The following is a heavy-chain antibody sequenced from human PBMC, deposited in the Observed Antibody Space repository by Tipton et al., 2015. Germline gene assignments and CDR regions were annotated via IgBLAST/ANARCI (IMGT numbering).Heavy chain of an antibody. CDR2: IRYSGST. Sequence: TLSLTCTVSGGSISKYYWTWIRQPPGKELEWIGYIRYSGSTNYNPSLKSRVTISVDTSKTQFSLKVSSVTAADTAMYYCARARGRHGGLFDSWGQGILVTVSS. CDR1: GGSISKYY. CDR3: ARARGRHGGLFDS. V-gene: IGHV4-59*01. J-gene: IGHJ4*02. D-gene: IGHD4-23*01.